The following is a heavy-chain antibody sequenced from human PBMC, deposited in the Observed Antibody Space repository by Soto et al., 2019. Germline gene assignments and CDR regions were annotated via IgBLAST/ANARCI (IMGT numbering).Heavy chain of an antibody. J-gene: IGHJ4*02. CDR1: GFTFSNAW. CDR2: IKSKTDGGTT. Sequence: GGSLRLSCAASGFTFSNAWMSWVRQAPGKGLEWVGRIKSKTDGGTTDYAAPVKGRFTISRDDSKNTLYLQMNSLKTEDTAVYYCRMIRPPKSITMVRGVGNRPPNQYYFDYWGQGTLVTVSS. CDR3: RMIRPPKSITMVRGVGNRPPNQYYFDY. D-gene: IGHD3-10*01. V-gene: IGHV3-15*01.